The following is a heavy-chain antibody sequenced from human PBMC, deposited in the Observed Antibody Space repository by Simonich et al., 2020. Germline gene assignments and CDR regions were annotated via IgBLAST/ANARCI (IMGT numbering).Heavy chain of an antibody. CDR2: ISSSSSYK. Sequence: EVQLVESGGGLVKPGGSLRLSCAASGFTFRSYSMNWVRQAPGKGLEWVSSISSSSSYKYYADSVKGRFPISRDNAKNSLYLQMNSLRAEDTAVYYCARDAAGDYWGQGTLVTVSS. V-gene: IGHV3-21*01. CDR3: ARDAAGDY. D-gene: IGHD6-13*01. CDR1: GFTFRSYS. J-gene: IGHJ4*02.